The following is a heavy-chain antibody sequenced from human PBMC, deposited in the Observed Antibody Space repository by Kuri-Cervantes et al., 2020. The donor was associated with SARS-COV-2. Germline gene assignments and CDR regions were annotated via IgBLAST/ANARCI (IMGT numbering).Heavy chain of an antibody. CDR2: ISAYNGNT. Sequence: ASVKVSCKASGYTFTGYGISWVRQAPGQGLEWMGWISAYNGNTNYAQKFEGRVTMTTDTSTSTAYMDLRSLTSDDTAIYYCARGQRGYEYWGQGTLVTVSS. D-gene: IGHD3-3*01. CDR3: ARGQRGYEY. V-gene: IGHV1-18*01. J-gene: IGHJ4*02. CDR1: GYTFTGYG.